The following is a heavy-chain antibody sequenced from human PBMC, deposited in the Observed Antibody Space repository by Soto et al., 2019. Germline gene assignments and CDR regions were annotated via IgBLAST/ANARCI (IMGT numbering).Heavy chain of an antibody. CDR3: ARVRPLRDCTRTSCLGAFDI. Sequence: EVQLLESGGGLVQPGGSLRLSCAASGFTFSSYAMSWVRQAPGKGLEWDSAITASGDTTYYADSVKGRLTISRDNSESTRYLQMHSLSAEDTAVYYCARVRPLRDCTRTSCLGAFDIWGQGTMVTVSS. CDR1: GFTFSSYA. J-gene: IGHJ3*02. CDR2: ITASGDTT. V-gene: IGHV3-23*01. D-gene: IGHD2-2*01.